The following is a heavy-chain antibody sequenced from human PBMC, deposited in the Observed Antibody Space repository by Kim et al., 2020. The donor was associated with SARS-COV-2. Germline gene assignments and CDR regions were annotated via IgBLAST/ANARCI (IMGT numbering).Heavy chain of an antibody. CDR1: GGTFSSYA. D-gene: IGHD3-22*01. J-gene: IGHJ6*02. Sequence: SVKVSCKASGGTFSSYAISWVRQAPGQGLEWMGGIIPIFGTANYAQKFQGRVTITADESTSTAYMELSSLRSEDTAVYYCARRRGYYYDSSADRGYYYYGMDVWGQGTTVTVSS. V-gene: IGHV1-69*13. CDR2: IIPIFGTA. CDR3: ARRRGYYYDSSADRGYYYYGMDV.